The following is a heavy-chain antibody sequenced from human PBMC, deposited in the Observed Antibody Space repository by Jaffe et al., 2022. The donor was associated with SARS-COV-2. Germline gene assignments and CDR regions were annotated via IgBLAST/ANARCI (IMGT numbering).Heavy chain of an antibody. CDR1: GFTFSGSA. Sequence: EVQLVESGGGLVQPGGSLKLSCAASGFTFSGSAMHWVRQASGKGLEWVGRIRSKANSYATAYAASVKGRFTISRDDSKNTAYLQMNSLKTEDTAVYYCTRLCGTYYYDSSGYCADIWGQGTMVTVSS. CDR3: TRLCGTYYYDSSGYCADI. CDR2: IRSKANSYAT. J-gene: IGHJ3*02. D-gene: IGHD3-22*01. V-gene: IGHV3-73*02.